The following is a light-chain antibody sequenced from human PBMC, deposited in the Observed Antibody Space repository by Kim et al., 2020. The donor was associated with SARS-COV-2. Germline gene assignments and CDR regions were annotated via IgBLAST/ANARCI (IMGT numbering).Light chain of an antibody. Sequence: ASVGDICTITGLASEGISCYFACYQQEPVKAPYRLIYAASTVQSGVPSRFSGSGSGTDFTLTISSLQPEYFATYYWKQLNRYPRTFVGGT. CDR3: KQLNRYPRT. CDR2: AAS. CDR1: EGISCY. J-gene: IGKJ4*01. V-gene: IGKV1-9*01.